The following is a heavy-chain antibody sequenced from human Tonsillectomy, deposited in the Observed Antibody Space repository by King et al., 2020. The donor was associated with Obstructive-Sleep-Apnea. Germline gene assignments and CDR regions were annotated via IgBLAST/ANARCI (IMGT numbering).Heavy chain of an antibody. V-gene: IGHV3-30-3*01. D-gene: IGHD2-2*01. J-gene: IGHJ4*02. CDR3: ASRTYCSSTSCSDY. CDR2: ISYDGSKK. Sequence: VQLVESGGGVVQPGRSLRLSCAASGFTFSSYAMHWVRQAPGKGLEWVAVISYDGSKKYNATSVKGRFTIYRDNSKNTLYLQMNSLRAEDTAVYYCASRTYCSSTSCSDYWGQGTLVTVSS. CDR1: GFTFSSYA.